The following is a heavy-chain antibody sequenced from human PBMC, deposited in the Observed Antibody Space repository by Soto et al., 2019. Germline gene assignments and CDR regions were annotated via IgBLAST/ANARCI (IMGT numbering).Heavy chain of an antibody. J-gene: IGHJ4*02. CDR1: GFTFSSYG. CDR3: ARFPAAGRTFDY. CDR2: IRYGGSYK. Sequence: GGSLRLSCAASGFTFSSYGMHWVRQAPGKGLEWVAYIRYGGSYKNYADSVKGRFTISRDNAKNTLYLQMNSLRAEDTAMYYCARFPAAGRTFDYWGQGTLVTVSS. D-gene: IGHD6-13*01. V-gene: IGHV3-33*08.